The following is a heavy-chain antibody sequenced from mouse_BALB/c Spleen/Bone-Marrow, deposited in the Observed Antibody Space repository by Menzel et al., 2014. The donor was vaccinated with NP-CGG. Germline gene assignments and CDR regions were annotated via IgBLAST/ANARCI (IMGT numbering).Heavy chain of an antibody. J-gene: IGHJ1*01. CDR3: ARVYGWYFDV. V-gene: IGHV5-6-3*01. CDR2: INNNGGST. CDR1: GFTFSSYG. Sequence: EVKLVESGGGLVQPGGSLKLSCVASGFTFSSYGMSWVRQTPDKRLELVATINNNGGSTYYPDSVKGQFTISRDNAKNTLYLQMSSLKSEDTAMYYCARVYGWYFDVWGAGTTVNVSS. D-gene: IGHD1-1*01.